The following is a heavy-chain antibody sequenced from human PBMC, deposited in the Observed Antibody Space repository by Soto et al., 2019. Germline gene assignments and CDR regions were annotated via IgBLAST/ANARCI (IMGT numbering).Heavy chain of an antibody. V-gene: IGHV6-1*01. CDR3: AKGDNLGPKTGYAFDP. Sequence: SQTLSLTCAISGDSVSSNTASWNWIRQSPSRGLEWLGRTYFRSKWYNDYAVAVKSRIIINPDTSNNQFSLQLNSVTPEDTAVYFCAKGDNLGPKTGYAFDPWGQGILVTVSS. J-gene: IGHJ5*02. CDR1: GDSVSSNTAS. CDR2: TYFRSKWYN. D-gene: IGHD5-12*01.